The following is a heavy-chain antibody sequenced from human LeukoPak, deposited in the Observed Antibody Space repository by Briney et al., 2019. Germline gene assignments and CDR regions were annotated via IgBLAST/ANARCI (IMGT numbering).Heavy chain of an antibody. CDR1: GFTFSSYE. Sequence: GGSLRLSCAASGFTFSSYEMNWVRQAPGKGLEWVSYISSSGSTIYYADSVKGRFTISRDNAKNSLYLQMNSLRAEDTAAYYCARSAILTGYQWVPFDYWGQGTLVTVSS. D-gene: IGHD3-9*01. CDR3: ARSAILTGYQWVPFDY. V-gene: IGHV3-48*03. CDR2: ISSSGSTI. J-gene: IGHJ4*02.